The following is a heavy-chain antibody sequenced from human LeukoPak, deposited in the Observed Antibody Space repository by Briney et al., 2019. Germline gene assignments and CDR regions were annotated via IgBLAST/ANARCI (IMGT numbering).Heavy chain of an antibody. CDR2: FDPEDGET. CDR3: ARDQYCSSTSCYSDY. J-gene: IGHJ4*02. CDR1: GYTLTELS. D-gene: IGHD2-2*02. Sequence: GASVKVSCKVSGYTLTELSMHWVRQAPGKGLEWMGGFDPEDGETIYAQKLQGRVTMTTDTSTSTAYMELRSLRSDDTAVYYCARDQYCSSTSCYSDYWGQGTLVTVSS. V-gene: IGHV1-24*01.